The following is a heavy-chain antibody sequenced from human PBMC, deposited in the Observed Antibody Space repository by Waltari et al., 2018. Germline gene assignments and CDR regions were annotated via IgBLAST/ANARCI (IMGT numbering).Heavy chain of an antibody. D-gene: IGHD3-10*01. Sequence: EVHLVQSGGGLVQPGGSLRLSCAASGFNFSSYSMDWFRQAPGKGLEWVSYISSSSSTVYYADSVKGRFTISRDNAKNSLYLQMNSLRAEGTAVYYCAREYYTHFDYWGQGTLVTVSS. J-gene: IGHJ4*02. CDR2: ISSSSSTV. CDR3: AREYYTHFDY. CDR1: GFNFSSYS. V-gene: IGHV3-48*01.